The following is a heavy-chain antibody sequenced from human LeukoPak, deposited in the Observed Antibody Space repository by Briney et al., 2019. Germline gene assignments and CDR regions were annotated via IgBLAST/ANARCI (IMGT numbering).Heavy chain of an antibody. CDR2: IDNDGSTT. J-gene: IGHJ4*02. CDR1: GFTFSTYW. V-gene: IGHV3-74*01. Sequence: GGSLRLSCVASGFTFSTYWMHWVRQASGKGLVWVSRIDNDGSTTNYADSVKGRFTISRDNAKNTLYLQMSSLGAEDTAVYYCATTYYYDRSGYAGYWGQGTLVTVSS. D-gene: IGHD3-22*01. CDR3: ATTYYYDRSGYAGY.